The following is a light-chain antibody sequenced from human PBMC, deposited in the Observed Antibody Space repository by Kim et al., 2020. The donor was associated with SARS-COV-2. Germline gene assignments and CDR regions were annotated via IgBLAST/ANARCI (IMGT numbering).Light chain of an antibody. CDR1: SSDVGSYNL. CDR2: EVS. Sequence: AITISCTGSSSDVGSYNLVYWYQQHTGKAPKLMIYEVSKRPSGVSNRFSGSKSGNTASLTISGLQAEDEADYYCCSYAGSSTFYVFGTGTKVTVL. J-gene: IGLJ1*01. V-gene: IGLV2-23*02. CDR3: CSYAGSSTFYV.